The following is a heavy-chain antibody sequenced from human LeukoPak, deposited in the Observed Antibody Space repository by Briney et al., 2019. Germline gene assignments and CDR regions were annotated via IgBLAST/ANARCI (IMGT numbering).Heavy chain of an antibody. Sequence: PGGSLRLSCAASGFTFSDYWMHWVRQAPGKGLVWVSRIDKGGSYSTYADSVRGRFTISRDNAKNTLYLQMNSLRAEDTAVYYCARVGDGDAFDIWGQGTMVTVSS. V-gene: IGHV3-74*01. J-gene: IGHJ3*02. D-gene: IGHD3-16*01. CDR3: ARVGDGDAFDI. CDR1: GFTFSDYW. CDR2: IDKGGSYS.